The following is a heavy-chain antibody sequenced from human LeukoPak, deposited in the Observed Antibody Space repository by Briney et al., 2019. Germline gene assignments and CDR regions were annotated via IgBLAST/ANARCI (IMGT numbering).Heavy chain of an antibody. V-gene: IGHV4-39*01. CDR1: GGSISSSSSY. CDR3: ARHRSKWLQSSFDY. CDR2: IFHSGRT. Sequence: SETLSLTCTVSGGSISSSSSYWGWIRQPPGKGLEWIGHIFHSGRTSYNPSLMSRVTISVDTSKNQFSLKMNPVTAADTAVYYCARHRSKWLQSSFDYWGQGTLVTVSS. D-gene: IGHD5-24*01. J-gene: IGHJ4*02.